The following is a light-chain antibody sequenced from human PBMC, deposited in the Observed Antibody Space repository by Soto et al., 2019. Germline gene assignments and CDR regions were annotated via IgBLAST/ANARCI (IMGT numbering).Light chain of an antibody. Sequence: DIQMTQSPSSLSASVGDRVTITCRASQSISSYLNWYQQKPGRAPGLLIFAASSLQSGVPSRFSGSGSGTDFTLTISSLQPEDFANYYCQQSYSTPYTFGQGTKLEIK. CDR3: QQSYSTPYT. CDR2: AAS. J-gene: IGKJ2*01. CDR1: QSISSY. V-gene: IGKV1-39*01.